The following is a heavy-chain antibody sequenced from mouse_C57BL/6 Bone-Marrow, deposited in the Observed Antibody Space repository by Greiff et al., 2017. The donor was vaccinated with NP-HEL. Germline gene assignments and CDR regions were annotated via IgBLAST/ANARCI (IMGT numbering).Heavy chain of an antibody. CDR2: IDPSDSYT. CDR3: ARLGGYPYYFDY. Sequence: QVQLQQPGAELVMPGASVKLSCKASGYTFTSYWMHWVKQRPGQGLEWIGEIDPSDSYTNYNQKFKGKSTWTVDKSSSTAYMQLSSLTSEDSAVYYCARLGGYPYYFDYWGQGTTLTVSS. J-gene: IGHJ2*01. D-gene: IGHD2-2*01. V-gene: IGHV1-69*01. CDR1: GYTFTSYW.